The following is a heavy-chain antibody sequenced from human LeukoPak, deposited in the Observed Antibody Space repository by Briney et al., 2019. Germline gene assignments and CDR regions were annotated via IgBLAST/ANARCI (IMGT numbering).Heavy chain of an antibody. CDR1: GFTFSSYT. CDR3: GRDFLGESGAGGP. CDR2: ISPSGTYT. D-gene: IGHD3-10*01. V-gene: IGHV3-21*01. J-gene: IGHJ5*02. Sequence: GSLRLSCAGSGFTFSSYTMNWVRQAPGKGLEWASSISPSGTYTWHADSVRGRFTISRDNAKNSVHLQMTSLRADDTAVYYCGRDFLGESGAGGPWGQGILVTVSS.